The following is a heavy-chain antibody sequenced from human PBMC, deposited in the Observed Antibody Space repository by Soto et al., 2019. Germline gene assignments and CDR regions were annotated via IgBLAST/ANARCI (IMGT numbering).Heavy chain of an antibody. V-gene: IGHV3-23*01. CDR1: GFTFSSYA. Sequence: GGSLRLSCAASGFTFSSYAMSWVRQAPGKGLEWVSAISGSGGSTYYADSVKGRFTISRDNSKNTLYLQMNSLRAEDTAVYYCAKAEGGFGKITMLVADAFDMWGQGTVVTVSS. D-gene: IGHD3-22*01. CDR2: ISGSGGST. J-gene: IGHJ3*02. CDR3: AKAEGGFGKITMLVADAFDM.